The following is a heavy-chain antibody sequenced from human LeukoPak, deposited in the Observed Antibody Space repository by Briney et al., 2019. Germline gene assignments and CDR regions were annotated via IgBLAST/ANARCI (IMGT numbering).Heavy chain of an antibody. CDR3: ARWGTYASTSNWFDP. CDR2: IYNSGST. Sequence: PSETLSLTCTVSGGSISRSRHFWAWIRQSPGRGLEWIGYIYNSGSTYYNPSLKSRVTISVDTSKNQFSLRLSSVTAADTAVYYCARWGTYASTSNWFDPWGQGTLVTVSS. V-gene: IGHV4-39*07. CDR1: GGSISRSRHF. J-gene: IGHJ5*02. D-gene: IGHD2-2*01.